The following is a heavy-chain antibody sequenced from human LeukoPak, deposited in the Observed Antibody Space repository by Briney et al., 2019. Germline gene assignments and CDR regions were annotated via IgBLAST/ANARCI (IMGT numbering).Heavy chain of an antibody. V-gene: IGHV3-74*01. J-gene: IGHJ3*02. CDR2: INSDGSST. Sequence: PGGSLRLSCAASGFTFSSYWMHWVRQAPGKGLVWVSRINSDGSSTSYADSVKGRFTISRDNANNTLYLQMNSLRAEDTAVYYCARVPRNFWSGYRTDAFDIWGQGTMVTVSS. CDR3: ARVPRNFWSGYRTDAFDI. CDR1: GFTFSSYW. D-gene: IGHD3-3*01.